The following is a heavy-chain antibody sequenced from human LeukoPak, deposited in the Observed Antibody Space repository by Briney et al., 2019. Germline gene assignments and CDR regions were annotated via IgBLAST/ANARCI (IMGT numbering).Heavy chain of an antibody. CDR2: ISSSGSPI. Sequence: GGSLRLSCAASGFIFNSYEMNWVRQAPGKGLEWVSYISSSGSPIYYADSVKGRFTISRDNAKNSLYLQMNSLRADGTAVYYCAREYNFWSGSHSYNWFDPWGQGTLVTVSS. V-gene: IGHV3-48*03. J-gene: IGHJ5*02. CDR3: AREYNFWSGSHSYNWFDP. CDR1: GFIFNSYE. D-gene: IGHD3-3*01.